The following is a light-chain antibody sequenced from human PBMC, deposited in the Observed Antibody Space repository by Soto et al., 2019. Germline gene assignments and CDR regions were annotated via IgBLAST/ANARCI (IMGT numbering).Light chain of an antibody. J-gene: IGKJ5*01. CDR3: QQYGNSPPYT. Sequence: EFVLTQSPVTLSLSPGERAILSCRASQSVAGSLAWYQQKPGQAPRLLIYDISTRAAAIPARFSGSGSGTDFTLTVSSLEPEDFAVYYCQQYGNSPPYTFGQGTRLEIK. V-gene: IGKV3-11*01. CDR2: DIS. CDR1: QSVAGS.